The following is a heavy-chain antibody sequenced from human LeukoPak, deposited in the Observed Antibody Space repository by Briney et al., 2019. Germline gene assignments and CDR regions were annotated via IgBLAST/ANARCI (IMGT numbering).Heavy chain of an antibody. CDR2: IYWNDDK. J-gene: IGHJ3*02. CDR3: ARGYCSSTSCYTFDI. Sequence: SGPTLVNPTQTLTLTCTFSGFSLSISGVGVGWIRQPPGKALEWLALIYWNDDKRDSPSLKSRLTITKDTSKNQVVLTMTNMDPVDTATYYCARGYCSSTSCYTFDIWGQGTMVTVSS. CDR1: GFSLSISGVG. D-gene: IGHD2-2*02. V-gene: IGHV2-5*01.